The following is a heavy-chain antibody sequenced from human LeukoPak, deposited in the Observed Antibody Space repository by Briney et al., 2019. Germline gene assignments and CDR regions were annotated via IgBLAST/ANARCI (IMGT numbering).Heavy chain of an antibody. V-gene: IGHV4-34*01. CDR2: INHSGST. CDR1: GGSFSGYY. D-gene: IGHD3-10*01. J-gene: IGHJ5*02. Sequence: PSETLSLTCAVYGGSFSGYYWSWIRQPPGKGLEWIGEINHSGSTNYNPSLKSRVTISVDTSKNQFSLKLSSVTAADTAVYYCARDVAYYYGSGTWFDPWGQGTLVTVSS. CDR3: ARDVAYYYGSGTWFDP.